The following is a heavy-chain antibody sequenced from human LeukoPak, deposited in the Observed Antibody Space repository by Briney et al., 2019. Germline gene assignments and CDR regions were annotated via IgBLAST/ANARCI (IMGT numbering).Heavy chain of an antibody. D-gene: IGHD1-26*01. CDR3: ARLRSGNPRLRYFDL. CDR1: GLTVSADS. CDR2: IQGGGGK. V-gene: IGHV3-66*02. Sequence: GGSLRLSCAGSGLTVSADSMSWVRQAPGKGLGWVSIIQGGGGKYYAESVQGRFSVSRDNSKNILFLQMNSLRTKDTAVYYCARLRSGNPRLRYFDLWGRGTLVTVSS. J-gene: IGHJ2*01.